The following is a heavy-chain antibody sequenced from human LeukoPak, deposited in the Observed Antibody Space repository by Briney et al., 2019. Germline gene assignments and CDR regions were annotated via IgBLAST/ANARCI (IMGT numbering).Heavy chain of an antibody. CDR3: ARGRYRQREYFDY. D-gene: IGHD1-14*01. CDR1: GGSISSYY. CDR2: IYYSGST. Sequence: SETLSLTCTVSGGSISSYYWSWIRQPPGKGLVGIRYIYYSGSTNHNPSLKSRVTISVDTSKNQFSLKLSSVTAADTAVYYCARGRYRQREYFDYWGQGTLVTVSS. V-gene: IGHV4-59*01. J-gene: IGHJ4*02.